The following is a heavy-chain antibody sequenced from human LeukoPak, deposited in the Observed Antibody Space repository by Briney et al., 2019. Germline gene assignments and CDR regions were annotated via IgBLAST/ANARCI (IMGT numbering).Heavy chain of an antibody. CDR1: GFTFISYA. D-gene: IGHD1-26*01. CDR2: IGGSSDST. J-gene: IGHJ4*02. CDR3: ANQVGSTFN. Sequence: GGSLSLSCAASGFTFISYAMSWVRQAPGKGLEWVSGIGGSSDSTYYADSVKGRFTISRDNSKNTLYLQMNSLRAEDTAVYYCANQVGSTFNWGQGSLVTVSS. V-gene: IGHV3-23*01.